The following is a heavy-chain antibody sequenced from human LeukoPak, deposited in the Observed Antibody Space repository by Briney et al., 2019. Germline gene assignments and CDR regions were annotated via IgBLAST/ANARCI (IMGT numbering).Heavy chain of an antibody. J-gene: IGHJ6*03. CDR2: ISSSSSTI. D-gene: IGHD3-22*01. V-gene: IGHV3-48*01. CDR1: GFTFSSYS. CDR3: ASTNSSGYYKDYYYYMDV. Sequence: GGSLRLSCAASGFTFSSYSMNWVRQAPGKWLEWVSYISSSSSTIYYADSVKGRFTISRDNAKNSLYLQMNSLRAEDTAVYYCASTNSSGYYKDYYYYMDVWGKGTTVTVSS.